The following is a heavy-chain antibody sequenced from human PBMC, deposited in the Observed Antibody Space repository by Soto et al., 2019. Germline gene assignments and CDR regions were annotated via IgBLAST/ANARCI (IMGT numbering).Heavy chain of an antibody. Sequence: QGQLVESGGGVVQPGRSLRLSCAASGFTFSSYGMHWVRQAPGKGLEWVAVIWYDGSNKYYADSVKGRFTISRDNSKKTLYLQMNSLRAEDTAVYYCARDRQVDTAMSSNAFDIWGQGTMVTVSS. D-gene: IGHD5-18*01. CDR2: IWYDGSNK. V-gene: IGHV3-33*01. CDR3: ARDRQVDTAMSSNAFDI. J-gene: IGHJ3*02. CDR1: GFTFSSYG.